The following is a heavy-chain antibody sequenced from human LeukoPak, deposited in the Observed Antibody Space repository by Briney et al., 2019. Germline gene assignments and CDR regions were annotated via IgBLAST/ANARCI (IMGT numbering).Heavy chain of an antibody. V-gene: IGHV1-69*05. CDR2: IIPIFGTA. CDR1: GGTFSSYA. J-gene: IGHJ4*02. CDR3: ARETPRRGETRDGYR. Sequence: SVKVSCKASGGTFSSYAISWVRQAPGQGLEWMGGIIPIFGTANYAQKFQGRVTITTDESTSTAYMELSSLRSEDTAVYYCARETPRRGETRDGYRWGQGTVVTVSS. D-gene: IGHD5-24*01.